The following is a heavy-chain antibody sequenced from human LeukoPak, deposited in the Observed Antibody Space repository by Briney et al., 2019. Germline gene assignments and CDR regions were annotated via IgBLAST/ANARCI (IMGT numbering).Heavy chain of an antibody. Sequence: PRASVKVSCKASGGTFSSYAISWVRQAPGQGLEWMGRIIPILGIANYAQKFQGRVTITADKSTSTAYMELSSLRSEDTAVYYCARFASSPWPDYYYYMDVWGKGTTVTVSS. J-gene: IGHJ6*03. V-gene: IGHV1-69*04. CDR2: IIPILGIA. D-gene: IGHD6-13*01. CDR1: GGTFSSYA. CDR3: ARFASSPWPDYYYYMDV.